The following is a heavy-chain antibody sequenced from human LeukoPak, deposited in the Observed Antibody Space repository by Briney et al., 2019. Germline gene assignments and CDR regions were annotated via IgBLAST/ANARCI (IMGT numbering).Heavy chain of an antibody. CDR2: INHSGST. V-gene: IGHV4-34*01. J-gene: IGHJ4*02. CDR3: ARIAAGFPFDH. CDR1: GGSISGYY. D-gene: IGHD6-13*01. Sequence: SETQSLTCAVYGGSISGYYWSWIRQPPGKGLEWIGEINHSGSTNYNPSLKSRATISVDTSKNQFSLKLSSVTAADTAVYYCARIAAGFPFDHWGQGTLVTVSS.